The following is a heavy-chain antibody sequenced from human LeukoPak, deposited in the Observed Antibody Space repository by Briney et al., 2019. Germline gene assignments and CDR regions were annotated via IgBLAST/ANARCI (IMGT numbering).Heavy chain of an antibody. J-gene: IGHJ4*02. Sequence: GGSLRLSCAVSGFSFSNYAMSWVRQFPGKGLEWVSGISGTGGNTYYADSVKGRFTISRDNSKNTLYLQMNSLRAEDTAVYYCAKDWRYYHFDYWGQGTLVTVSS. CDR1: GFSFSNYA. CDR2: ISGTGGNT. V-gene: IGHV3-23*01. CDR3: AKDWRYYHFDY. D-gene: IGHD3-10*01.